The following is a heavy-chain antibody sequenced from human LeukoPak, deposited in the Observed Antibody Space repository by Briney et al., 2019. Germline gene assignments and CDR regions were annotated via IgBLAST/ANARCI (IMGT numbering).Heavy chain of an antibody. CDR2: INHSGST. D-gene: IGHD3-9*01. CDR1: GGSFSGYY. Sequence: SSETLSLTCAAYGGSFSGYYWSWIRQPPGKGLEWIGEINHSGSTNYNPSLKSRVTISVDTSKNQFSLKLSSVTAADTAVYYCARGLVGDILTGYYNSPDFDYWGQGTLVTVSS. CDR3: ARGLVGDILTGYYNSPDFDY. V-gene: IGHV4-34*01. J-gene: IGHJ4*02.